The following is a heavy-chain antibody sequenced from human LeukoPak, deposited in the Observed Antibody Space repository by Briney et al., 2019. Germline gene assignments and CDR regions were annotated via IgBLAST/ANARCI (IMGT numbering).Heavy chain of an antibody. D-gene: IGHD6-19*01. V-gene: IGHV4-34*01. CDR1: GGSFSGYY. J-gene: IGHJ4*02. Sequence: SETLSLTCAVYGGSFSGYYWSWIRQPPEKGLEWIGEINHSGSTNYNPSLKSRVTISVDTSKNQFSLKLSSVTAADTAVYYCARGLAVAGTTEDFPPRGQGTLVTVSS. CDR2: INHSGST. CDR3: ARGLAVAGTTEDFPP.